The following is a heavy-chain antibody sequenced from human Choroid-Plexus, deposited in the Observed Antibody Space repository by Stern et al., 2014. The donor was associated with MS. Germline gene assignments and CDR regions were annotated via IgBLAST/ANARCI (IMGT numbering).Heavy chain of an antibody. CDR2: VSYDGSNK. CDR1: GFTFGSWA. CDR3: AKDRQYLTYFFDH. V-gene: IGHV3-30*18. J-gene: IGHJ5*02. Sequence: VQLVESGGGVVQPGRPLRLSCVVSGFTFGSWAMHWVRQAPGKGLEWVAGVSYDGSNKYYADSVKGRFTISRDNSQNTLYMQMSSLRPEDTAVYYCAKDRQYLTYFFDHWGQGSLVTVSS. D-gene: IGHD2/OR15-2a*01.